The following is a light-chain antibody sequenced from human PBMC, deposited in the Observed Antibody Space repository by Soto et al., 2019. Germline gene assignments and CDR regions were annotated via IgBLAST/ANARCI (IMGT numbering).Light chain of an antibody. J-gene: IGKJ1*01. CDR2: GAS. CDR1: QSVSSN. CDR3: QQYGSSPKT. Sequence: EIVMTQSPATLSVSPGERATLSCRASQSVSSNLAWHQQKPGQAPRLLIYGASSRATGIPDRFSGSGSGTDFTLTISSLEPEDFAVYYCQQYGSSPKTFGQGTKVDIK. V-gene: IGKV3-20*01.